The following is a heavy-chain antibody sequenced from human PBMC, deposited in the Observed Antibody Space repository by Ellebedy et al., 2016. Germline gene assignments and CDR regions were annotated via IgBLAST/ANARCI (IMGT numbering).Heavy chain of an antibody. J-gene: IGHJ4*02. CDR3: ARQGEEGKVRGYNQPNFDY. D-gene: IGHD3-10*01. Sequence: SETLSLXXTVSGGSISSYYWSWIRQPPGKGLEWIGYIYYSGSTNYNPSLKSRVTISVDTSKNQFSLKLSSVTAADTAVYYCARQGEEGKVRGYNQPNFDYWGQGTLVTVSS. CDR1: GGSISSYY. CDR2: IYYSGST. V-gene: IGHV4-59*08.